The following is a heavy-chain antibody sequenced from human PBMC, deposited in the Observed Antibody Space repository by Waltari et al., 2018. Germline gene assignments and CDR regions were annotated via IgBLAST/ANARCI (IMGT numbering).Heavy chain of an antibody. Sequence: EVQLVESGGGLVQPGGSLSLSCAASGFTFSRLGMNWVRQAPGKGLGCISYISNSGRIIYYADSVKGRLTISRDNAQNPLYLQMNSLRVEDTAVYYCARDVDFGDYYGMDVWGQGTTVTVSS. CDR1: GFTFSRLG. D-gene: IGHD3-3*01. V-gene: IGHV3-48*03. J-gene: IGHJ6*02. CDR3: ARDVDFGDYYGMDV. CDR2: ISNSGRII.